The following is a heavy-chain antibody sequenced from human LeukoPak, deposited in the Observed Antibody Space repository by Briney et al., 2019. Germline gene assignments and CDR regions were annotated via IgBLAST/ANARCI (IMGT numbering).Heavy chain of an antibody. Sequence: GGSLRLSCAASGFSFSGHTMNWVRQAPGKGLEWVSSISSTSSYIYYAESVKGQFTISRDNAKNSLYLQMNSLRSDDTAVYYCALGSRITMVRADYWGQGTLVTVSS. CDR3: ALGSRITMVRADY. CDR1: GFSFSGHT. D-gene: IGHD3-10*01. V-gene: IGHV3-21*04. CDR2: ISSTSSYI. J-gene: IGHJ4*02.